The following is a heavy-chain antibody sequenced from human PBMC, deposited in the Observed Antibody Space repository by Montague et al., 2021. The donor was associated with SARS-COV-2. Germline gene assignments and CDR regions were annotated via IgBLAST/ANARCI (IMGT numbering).Heavy chain of an antibody. D-gene: IGHD3-10*01. CDR2: IYYSGST. CDR1: GGSISSSSYY. CDR3: ARHKRGWVKFPPDAFDI. J-gene: IGHJ3*02. Sequence: SETLSLTCTVSGGSISSSSYYWGWIRQSPGKGLEWIGSIYYSGSTYYNPSLKSRVTISVDTSKNQFSLKLSSVTAADTAVYYCARHKRGWVKFPPDAFDIWGQGTMVTVSS. V-gene: IGHV4-39*01.